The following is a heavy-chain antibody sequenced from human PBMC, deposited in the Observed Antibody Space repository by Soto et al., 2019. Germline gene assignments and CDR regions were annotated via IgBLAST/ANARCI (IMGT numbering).Heavy chain of an antibody. D-gene: IGHD6-19*01. V-gene: IGHV4-34*01. J-gene: IGHJ6*02. CDR1: GGSFSGYY. CDR3: ERGGAVRVGDYYYYGMDV. CDR2: INHSGST. Sequence: SETLSLTCAVYGGSFSGYYWSWIRQPPGKGLEWIGEINHSGSTNYNPSLKSRVTLSVDTSKNQFSLKLSSVTAADTAVYYCERGGAVRVGDYYYYGMDVWGQATTVTASS.